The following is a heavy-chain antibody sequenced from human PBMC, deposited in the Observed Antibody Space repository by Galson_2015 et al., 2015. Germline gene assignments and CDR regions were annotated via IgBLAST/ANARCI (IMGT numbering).Heavy chain of an antibody. V-gene: IGHV1-18*01. CDR3: AREVLERPEVYWFDP. J-gene: IGHJ5*02. CDR1: GYTFTSYG. CDR2: ISAYNGNT. D-gene: IGHD1-1*01. Sequence: SVKVSCKASGYTFTSYGISWVRQAPGQGLEWMGWISAYNGNTNYAQKLQGRVTMTTDTSTSTAYMELRSLRSDDTAVYYCAREVLERPEVYWFDPWGQGTLVTVSS.